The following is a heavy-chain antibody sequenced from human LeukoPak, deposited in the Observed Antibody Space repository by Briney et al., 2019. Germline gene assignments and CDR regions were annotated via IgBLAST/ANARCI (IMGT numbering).Heavy chain of an antibody. V-gene: IGHV4-39*02. Sequence: PSETLSLTCTVPGGSISTSSYYWGWIRQPPGKGLEWIGSISESGRTYYNPSLKSRVIISVDTSKKHFSLKLSSVTAADTAVYYCARHCTGDICAAYYFYYYMDVWGKGTTVTVSS. J-gene: IGHJ6*03. D-gene: IGHD2-8*02. CDR3: ARHCTGDICAAYYFYYYMDV. CDR1: GGSISTSSYY. CDR2: ISESGRT.